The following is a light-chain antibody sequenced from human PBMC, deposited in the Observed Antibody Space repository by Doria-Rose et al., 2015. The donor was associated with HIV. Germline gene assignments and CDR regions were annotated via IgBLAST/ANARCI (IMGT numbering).Light chain of an antibody. Sequence: QPVLTQPPSASGTPGQRVTISCSGSSSNIGSNYVYWYQQLPGTAPKLLIYRNNQRPSGVPDRFSGSKSGTSASLATSGLRSEDEADYYCAAWDDSLSGWVFGGGTKLTVL. J-gene: IGLJ3*02. CDR2: RNN. V-gene: IGLV1-47*01. CDR3: AAWDDSLSGWV. CDR1: SSNIGSNY.